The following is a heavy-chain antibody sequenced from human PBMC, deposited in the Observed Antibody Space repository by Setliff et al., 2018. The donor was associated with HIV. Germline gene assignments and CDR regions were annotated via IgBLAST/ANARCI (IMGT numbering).Heavy chain of an antibody. CDR2: IYPDDSDT. J-gene: IGHJ3*01. Sequence: GESLKISCKGSGYSFTTYWITWVRQMPGKGLEWMAMIYPDDSDTRYSPSFQGQVTLSVDKSLNTAYLQWSSLKASDTAMYYCARDYDTSGYPLWGQGTMVTVSS. CDR3: ARDYDTSGYPL. V-gene: IGHV5-51*01. D-gene: IGHD3-22*01. CDR1: GYSFTTYW.